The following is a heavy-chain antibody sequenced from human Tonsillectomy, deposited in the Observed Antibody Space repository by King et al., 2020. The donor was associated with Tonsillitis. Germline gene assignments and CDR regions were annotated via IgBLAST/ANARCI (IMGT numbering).Heavy chain of an antibody. CDR1: GGSISSSSYY. Sequence: QLQESGPGLVKPSETLSLTCTVSGGSISSSSYYWGWIRQPPGKGLEWIGSIYYSGNTYYNPSLKSRVTISVDTSKNQFSLKVSSVTAADTAVYYCASHLYSGYDPFDYWGQGTLVTVSS. V-gene: IGHV4-39*01. D-gene: IGHD5-12*01. CDR3: ASHLYSGYDPFDY. CDR2: IYYSGNT. J-gene: IGHJ4*02.